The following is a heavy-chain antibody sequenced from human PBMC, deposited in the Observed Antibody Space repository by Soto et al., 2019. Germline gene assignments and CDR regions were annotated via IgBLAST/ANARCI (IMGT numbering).Heavy chain of an antibody. Sequence: PGESLKISCKGSGYSFTSYWIGWVRQMPGKGLEWMGIIYPGDSDTRYSPSFQGQVTISADKSISTAYLQWSSLKASDTAMYYCARPRHYYDSSASRYYFDYWGQGTLVTVSS. CDR1: GYSFTSYW. V-gene: IGHV5-51*01. CDR2: IYPGDSDT. J-gene: IGHJ4*02. D-gene: IGHD3-22*01. CDR3: ARPRHYYDSSASRYYFDY.